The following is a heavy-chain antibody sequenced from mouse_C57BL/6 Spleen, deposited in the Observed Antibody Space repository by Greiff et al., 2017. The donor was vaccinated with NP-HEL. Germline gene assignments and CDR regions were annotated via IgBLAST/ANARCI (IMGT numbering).Heavy chain of an antibody. V-gene: IGHV1-69*01. CDR2: IDPSDSYT. J-gene: IGHJ2*01. CDR1: GYTFTSYW. Sequence: VKLQQSGAELVMPGASVKLSCKASGYTFTSYWMHWVKQRPGQGLEWIGEIDPSDSYTNYNQKFKGKSTLTVDKSSSTAYMQLSSLTSEDSAVYYCARKIYYFDYWGQGTTLTVSS. CDR3: ARKIYYFDY.